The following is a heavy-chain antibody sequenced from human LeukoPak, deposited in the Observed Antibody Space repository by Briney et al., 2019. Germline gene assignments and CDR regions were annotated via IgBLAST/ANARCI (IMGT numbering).Heavy chain of an antibody. V-gene: IGHV4-59*01. CDR1: GGSISSYY. CDR3: ARVGGAAEYYFDY. Sequence: PSETLSLTCTASGGSISSYYWSWIRQPPGKGLEWIGYIYYSGSTNYNPSLKSRVTISVDTSKNQFSLKLSSVTAADTAVYYCARVGGAAEYYFDYWGQGTLVTVSS. D-gene: IGHD2-21*01. CDR2: IYYSGST. J-gene: IGHJ4*02.